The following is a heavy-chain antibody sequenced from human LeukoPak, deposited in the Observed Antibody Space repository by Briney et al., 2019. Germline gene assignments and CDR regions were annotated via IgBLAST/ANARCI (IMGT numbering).Heavy chain of an antibody. CDR1: GGTFSSYA. CDR3: ARDFFWSGFIGDWFDP. J-gene: IGHJ5*02. CDR2: IIPIFGTA. D-gene: IGHD3-3*01. V-gene: IGHV1-69*01. Sequence: SVKVSCKASGGTFSSYAISWVRQAPGQGLELMGGIIPIFGTANYAQKFQGRVTITADESTSTAYMELSSLRSEDTAVYYCARDFFWSGFIGDWFDPWGQGTLVTVSS.